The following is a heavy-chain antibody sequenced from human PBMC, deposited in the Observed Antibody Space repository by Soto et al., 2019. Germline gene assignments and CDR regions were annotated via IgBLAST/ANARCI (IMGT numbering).Heavy chain of an antibody. CDR3: ARLGAYSMSSDY. Sequence: VASVKVSCKASGGTFSSYTISWVRQAPGQGLEWMGRIIPILGIANYAQKFQGRVTITADKSTSTAYMELSSLRSEDTAVYYCARLGAYSMSSDYWGQGTLVTVSS. CDR2: IIPILGIA. D-gene: IGHD4-4*01. J-gene: IGHJ4*02. CDR1: GGTFSSYT. V-gene: IGHV1-69*02.